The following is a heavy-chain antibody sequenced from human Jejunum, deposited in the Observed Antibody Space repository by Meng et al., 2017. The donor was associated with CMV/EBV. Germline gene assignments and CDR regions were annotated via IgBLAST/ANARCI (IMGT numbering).Heavy chain of an antibody. CDR1: FCVCG. D-gene: IGHD4/OR15-4a*01. J-gene: IGHJ4*02. Sequence: FCVCGRSCVRQAPRKRPEWVLGMVGGGGKRYYADSVRARFTISSDNSKTTLYLHMSSLRAEDTAVYYCVNDSPLGSSVDYGNVFFDDWGLGTLVTVSS. CDR2: MVGGGGKR. V-gene: IGHV3-23*01. CDR3: VNDSPLGSSVDYGNVFFDD.